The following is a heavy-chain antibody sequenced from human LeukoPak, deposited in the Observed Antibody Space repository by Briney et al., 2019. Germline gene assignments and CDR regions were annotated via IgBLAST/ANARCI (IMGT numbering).Heavy chain of an antibody. CDR1: RFTFSSYE. CDR2: ISTSGNTK. V-gene: IGHV3-48*03. D-gene: IGHD5-18*01. CDR3: ASGNGYGFSFDY. Sequence: PGGSLRLSCAASRFTFSSYEMNWVRQAPGKGLEWVSYISTSGNTKYYADSVKGRFTISRDNAKNSLYLQLNSLRAEDTAVYYCASGNGYGFSFDYWGQGTLVTVSS. J-gene: IGHJ4*02.